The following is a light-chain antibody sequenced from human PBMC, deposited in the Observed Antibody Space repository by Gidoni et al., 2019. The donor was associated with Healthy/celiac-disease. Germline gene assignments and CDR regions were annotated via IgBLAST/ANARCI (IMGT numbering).Light chain of an antibody. J-gene: IGKJ2*01. CDR2: GAS. Sequence: VLPQSPGTLSLSPGERATLSCRASQSVSSSYLAGYQQKPGQAPRLLIYGASSRATGIPDRVSGSGSGTDCTLTISRREPEDFAGYDCQQYGSSPYTFGQGTKLEIK. CDR1: QSVSSSY. V-gene: IGKV3-20*01. CDR3: QQYGSSPYT.